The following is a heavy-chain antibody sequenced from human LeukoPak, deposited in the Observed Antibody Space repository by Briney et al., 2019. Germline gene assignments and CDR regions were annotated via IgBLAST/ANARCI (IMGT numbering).Heavy chain of an antibody. J-gene: IGHJ4*02. CDR3: AKSAYYDASGYYREYYFDY. CDR2: ISYDGSNK. D-gene: IGHD3-22*01. CDR1: GFTFSGYP. Sequence: GKSLRLSCAASGFTFSGYPIHWVRQAPGKGLEWVAVISYDGSNKYYADSVKGRFTISRDNSKNTLYLQMNSLRAEDTAVYYCAKSAYYDASGYYREYYFDYWGQGTLVTVSS. V-gene: IGHV3-30-3*02.